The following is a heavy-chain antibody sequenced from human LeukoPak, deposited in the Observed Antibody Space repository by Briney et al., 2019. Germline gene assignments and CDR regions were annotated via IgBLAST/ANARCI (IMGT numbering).Heavy chain of an antibody. CDR2: IYYSGST. D-gene: IGHD6-6*01. V-gene: IGHV4-39*01. J-gene: IGHJ4*02. CDR3: ARPAGSSSRFADY. CDR1: GGSISSSSYY. Sequence: LETLSLTCTVSGGSISSSSYYWGWIRQPAGKGLEWIGSIYYSGSTYYNPSLKSRVTISVATSKNQFSLKLSSVTAADTAVYYCARPAGSSSRFADYWGQGTLVTVSS.